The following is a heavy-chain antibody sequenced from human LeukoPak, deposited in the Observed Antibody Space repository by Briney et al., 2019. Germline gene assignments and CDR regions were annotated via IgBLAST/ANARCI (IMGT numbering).Heavy chain of an antibody. CDR3: ARDRSEGNRVPAASDY. CDR2: ISAYNGNT. J-gene: IGHJ4*02. Sequence: ASVNVSCKASGYTFTSYGTSWVRQAPGQGLECMGWISAYNGNTNYAQKLQGRVTMTTDTSTSTAYMELRSLRSDDTAVYYCARDRSEGNRVPAASDYWGQGTLVTVSS. V-gene: IGHV1-18*04. CDR1: GYTFTSYG. D-gene: IGHD2-2*01.